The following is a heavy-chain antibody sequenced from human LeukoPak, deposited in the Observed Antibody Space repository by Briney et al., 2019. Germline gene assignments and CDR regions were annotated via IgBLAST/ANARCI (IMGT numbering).Heavy chain of an antibody. CDR3: ARDSVEWYIFDY. Sequence: RGSLRLSCAASGFTFSSYWMHWVRQAPGKGPVWVARTNRDGSSTAYADPVKGRFTISKDNAKNTLYLLMNSLRAEDTAVYYCARDSVEWYIFDYWGQGTLVTVSS. J-gene: IGHJ4*02. CDR1: GFTFSSYW. CDR2: TNRDGSST. D-gene: IGHD3-3*01. V-gene: IGHV3-74*01.